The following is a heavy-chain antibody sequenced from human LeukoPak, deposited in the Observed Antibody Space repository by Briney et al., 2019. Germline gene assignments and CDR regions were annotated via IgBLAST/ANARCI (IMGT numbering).Heavy chain of an antibody. CDR1: GFTFSTHW. D-gene: IGHD5-24*01. V-gene: IGHV3-74*01. CDR3: ARGGDGSNIYWYFDL. Sequence: PGGSLRLSCAASGFTFSTHWMHWARQAPGKGLEWVSRMNSEGSSSSYADSVKGRFTISRDNAKSTLYLQMNSLRAEDTAVYYCARGGDGSNIYWYFDLWGRGTLVTVSS. CDR2: MNSEGSSS. J-gene: IGHJ2*01.